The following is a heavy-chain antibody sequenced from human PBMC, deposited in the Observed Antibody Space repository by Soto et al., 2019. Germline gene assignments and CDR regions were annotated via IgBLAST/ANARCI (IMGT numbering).Heavy chain of an antibody. D-gene: IGHD5-12*01. V-gene: IGHV1-69*13. Sequence: SVKVSCKASGSTLSSYAISWVRQAPGQELEWMSVIIPIFGTASYAQKFQVRVTITADESASTAYIELSSLRSEDTAVYYFARILIAYDSDYHYYSIQLGPQGSSVNDSS. CDR2: IIPIFGTA. CDR1: GSTLSSYA. CDR3: ARILIAYDSDYHYYSIQL. J-gene: IGHJ6*02.